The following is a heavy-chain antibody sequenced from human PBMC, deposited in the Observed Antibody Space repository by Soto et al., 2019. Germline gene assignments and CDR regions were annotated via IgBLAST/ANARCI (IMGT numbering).Heavy chain of an antibody. Sequence: EVQLVESGGGLVRPGGSLRLSCEASGSTFSNFWMYWVRQAPGKGLVWLSRIKGDGSSTSYADSVQGRFTISRDNAKNTVYLQMNSLRAEDTAVYYCASLNSGTYKGDAFDIWGQGTLVSVSS. CDR1: GSTFSNFW. D-gene: IGHD1-26*01. CDR3: ASLNSGTYKGDAFDI. J-gene: IGHJ3*02. CDR2: IKGDGSST. V-gene: IGHV3-74*01.